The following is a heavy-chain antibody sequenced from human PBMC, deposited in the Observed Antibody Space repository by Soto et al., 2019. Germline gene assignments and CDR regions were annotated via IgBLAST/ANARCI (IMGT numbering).Heavy chain of an antibody. Sequence: GGSLRLSCAASGFTLSSFAMHWVRQAPGRGLEWVATTSYDGLNTFYGESVRGRFSISRDTSKNTLFLQMDSLKTEDTAVYFCAKYSSGLRDYSVSSGRATMVTVSS. V-gene: IGHV3-30-3*02. CDR1: GFTLSSFA. CDR2: TSYDGLNT. CDR3: AKYSSGLRDYSVS. J-gene: IGHJ5*02. D-gene: IGHD3-16*01.